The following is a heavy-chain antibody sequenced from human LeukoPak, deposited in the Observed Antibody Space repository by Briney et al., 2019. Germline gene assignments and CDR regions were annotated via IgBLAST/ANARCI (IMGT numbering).Heavy chain of an antibody. D-gene: IGHD5-18*01. V-gene: IGHV1-69*04. Sequence: ASVKVSCKASGGTFSSYAISWVRQAPGQGLEWMGRIIPILGIANYAQKFQGRVTITADKSTSTAYMELSSLRSEDTAMYYCARARYNYGSNWFDPWGQGTLVTVSS. CDR3: ARARYNYGSNWFDP. CDR2: IIPILGIA. CDR1: GGTFSSYA. J-gene: IGHJ5*02.